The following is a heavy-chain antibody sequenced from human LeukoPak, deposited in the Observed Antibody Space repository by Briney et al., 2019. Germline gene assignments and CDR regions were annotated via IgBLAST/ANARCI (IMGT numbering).Heavy chain of an antibody. CDR2: IYYSGNT. D-gene: IGHD1-14*01. Sequence: SETLSLTCTVSGGSISSYYWSWTRQPPGKGLEYIGYIYYSGNTNSNPSLNSRVTISVDTSKNQFSLKLSSVTAADTAVYYCARRGSGASLEYYFDLWGRGTLVTVSS. CDR3: ARRGSGASLEYYFDL. V-gene: IGHV4-59*08. CDR1: GGSISSYY. J-gene: IGHJ2*01.